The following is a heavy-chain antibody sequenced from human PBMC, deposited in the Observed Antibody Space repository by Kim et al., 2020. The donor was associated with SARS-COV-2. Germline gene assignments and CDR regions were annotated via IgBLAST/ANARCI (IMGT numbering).Heavy chain of an antibody. CDR3: ARVRGSIAVAGTQEIRRVIDY. J-gene: IGHJ4*02. CDR2: INHSGST. V-gene: IGHV4-34*01. Sequence: SENLSLTCAVYGGSFSGYYWSWIRQPPGKGLEWIGEINHSGSTNYNPSLKSRVTISVDTSKNQFYLKLSSVTAADTAVYYCARVRGSIAVAGTQEIRRVIDYWGQGTLVTVSS. CDR1: GGSFSGYY. D-gene: IGHD6-19*01.